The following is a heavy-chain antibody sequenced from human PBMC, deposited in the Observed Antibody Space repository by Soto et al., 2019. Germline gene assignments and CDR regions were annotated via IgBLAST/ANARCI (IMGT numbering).Heavy chain of an antibody. CDR1: GGSISSSSYY. CDR3: ARLRTSAGDYFDY. D-gene: IGHD6-13*01. J-gene: IGHJ4*02. V-gene: IGHV4-39*01. Sequence: LETLSLTCTVSGGSISSSSYYWGWIRQPPGKGLEWIGSIYYSGSTYYNPSLKSRVTISVDTSKNQFSLKLSSVTAADTAVYYCARLRTSAGDYFDYWGQGTLVTVSS. CDR2: IYYSGST.